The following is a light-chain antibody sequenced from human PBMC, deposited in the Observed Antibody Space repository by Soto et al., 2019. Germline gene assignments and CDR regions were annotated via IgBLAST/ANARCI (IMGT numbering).Light chain of an antibody. CDR3: SSYTSISTQV. V-gene: IGLV2-14*01. Sequence: QSALTQPASLSGSPGQSITISCSGTSSDVGAYNFVSWYQQHPGKAPKLIIYEVSIRPSGLSNRFSGSKSGNVASLTISGLPPEDEADYYCSSYTSISTQVFGGGTKLTVL. CDR2: EVS. J-gene: IGLJ2*01. CDR1: SSDVGAYNF.